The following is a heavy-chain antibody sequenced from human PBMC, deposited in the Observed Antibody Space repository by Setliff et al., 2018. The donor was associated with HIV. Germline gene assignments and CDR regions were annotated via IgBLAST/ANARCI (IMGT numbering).Heavy chain of an antibody. Sequence: VASVKVSCKASGYTFTGYYMHWVRQAPGQGLEWMGWINPNSGGTNYAQKFQGRVTMTRDTSISTAYMELSRLRSDDTAVYYCARAEYTQLAYCGGDCYFDDAFDIWGQGTMVTVSS. V-gene: IGHV1-2*02. J-gene: IGHJ3*02. CDR2: INPNSGGT. CDR3: ARAEYTQLAYCGGDCYFDDAFDI. D-gene: IGHD2-21*02. CDR1: GYTFTGYY.